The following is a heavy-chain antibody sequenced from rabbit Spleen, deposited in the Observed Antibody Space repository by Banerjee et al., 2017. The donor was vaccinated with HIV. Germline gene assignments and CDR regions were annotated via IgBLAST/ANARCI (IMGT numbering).Heavy chain of an antibody. CDR2: IYTSSGSA. J-gene: IGHJ6*01. CDR3: ARDVAGYTGDGDMANL. D-gene: IGHD7-1*01. V-gene: IGHV1S45*01. Sequence: QEQLEQSGGDLVKPEGSLTLTCTASGFSFSGSYYMCWVRQAPGKGLEWIGCIYTSSGSAYYASWAKGRFTITKTSSTTVTLQMTSLTVADTATYFCARDVAGYTGDGDMANLWGPGTLVTVS. CDR1: GFSFSGSYY.